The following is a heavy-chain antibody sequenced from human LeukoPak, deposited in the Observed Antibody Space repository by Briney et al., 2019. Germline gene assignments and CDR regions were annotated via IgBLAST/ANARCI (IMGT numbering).Heavy chain of an antibody. CDR3: ARSGLIVVVPAATAEGYNWFDP. D-gene: IGHD2-2*01. V-gene: IGHV4-34*01. CDR2: INHSGST. Sequence: SETLFLTCAVYGGSFSGYYWSWIRQPPGKGLEWIGEINHSGSTNYNPSLKSRVTISVDTSKNQFSLKLSSVTAADTAVYYCARSGLIVVVPAATAEGYNWFDPWGQGTLVTVSS. J-gene: IGHJ5*02. CDR1: GGSFSGYY.